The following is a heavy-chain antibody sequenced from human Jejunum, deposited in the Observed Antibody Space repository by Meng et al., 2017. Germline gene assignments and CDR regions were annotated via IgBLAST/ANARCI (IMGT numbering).Heavy chain of an antibody. V-gene: IGHV4-4*02. Sequence: QVQLQESGPGLVKPSGTLSLTFAVSGASISRTNWWSWVRQPPGKGLEWIGKIDPSESTHYNPSLKGRVTISADRSKNQFSLRLTSVTAADTAIYYCARAYCTDVSCHDFFDSWGQGTLVTVSS. D-gene: IGHD2-8*01. CDR1: GASISRTNW. CDR3: ARAYCTDVSCHDFFDS. CDR2: IDPSEST. J-gene: IGHJ4*02.